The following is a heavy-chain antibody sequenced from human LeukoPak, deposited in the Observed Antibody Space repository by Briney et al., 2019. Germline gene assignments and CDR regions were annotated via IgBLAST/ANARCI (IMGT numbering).Heavy chain of an antibody. J-gene: IGHJ4*02. CDR3: ARDTAEYSSTPFDY. CDR2: IIPILGIA. V-gene: IGHV1-69*04. Sequence: ASVKVSCKASGGTFSSYAISWVRQAPGQGLEWMGRIIPILGIANYAQKFQGRVTITADKSTSTAYMELSSLRSEDTAVYYCARDTAEYSSTPFDYWGQGTLVTVSS. CDR1: GGTFSSYA. D-gene: IGHD6-6*01.